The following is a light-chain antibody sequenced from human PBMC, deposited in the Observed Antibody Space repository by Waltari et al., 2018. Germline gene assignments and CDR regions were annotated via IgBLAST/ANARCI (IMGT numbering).Light chain of an antibody. V-gene: IGLV2-11*01. CDR1: SSDIGDYNY. CDR3: CSYVGSNTLVV. CDR2: DVS. Sequence: QSALTQPRSVSGSPGQSVTISCTGTSSDIGDYNYVSWYQQPPGKAPKLMIYDVSERPSGVPDRFSGSKSGNTASLTISGLQAEDEADYYCCSYVGSNTLVVFGGGTKLTVL. J-gene: IGLJ2*01.